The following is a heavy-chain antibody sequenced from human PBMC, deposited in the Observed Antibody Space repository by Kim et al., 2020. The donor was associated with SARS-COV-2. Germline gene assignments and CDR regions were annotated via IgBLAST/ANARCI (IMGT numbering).Heavy chain of an antibody. J-gene: IGHJ6*02. Sequence: GGSLRLSCAASGFTLSSYPMHWVRQAPGKGLEWVAVVSEDGYNKYYADSVKGRVTISRDNSKNTVFLQMNSLRTEDTAVYYCARRNSLDVWGHGTTVTVSS. CDR2: VSEDGYNK. CDR3: ARRNSLDV. V-gene: IGHV3-30-3*01. CDR1: GFTLSSYP.